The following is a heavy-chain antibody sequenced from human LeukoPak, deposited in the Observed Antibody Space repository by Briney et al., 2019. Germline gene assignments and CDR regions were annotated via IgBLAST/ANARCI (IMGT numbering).Heavy chain of an antibody. CDR2: TYYRSKWYN. V-gene: IGHV6-1*01. J-gene: IGHJ4*02. CDR1: GDSVSSKNAA. Sequence: SQTLSLTCSITGDSVSSKNAAWSWTRQSPSRGLEWLGRTYYRSKWYNDNAESVKGRISINPDTSKNQFSLQLNSVTPEDTAVYYCARVFSSGWLHYWGRGSLVTVSS. D-gene: IGHD6-19*01. CDR3: ARVFSSGWLHY.